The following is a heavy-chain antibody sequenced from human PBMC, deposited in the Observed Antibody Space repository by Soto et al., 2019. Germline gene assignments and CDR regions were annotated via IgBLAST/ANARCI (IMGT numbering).Heavy chain of an antibody. Sequence: ASVKVSCKASGGTFSSYAISWVRQAPGQGLEWMGGIIPIFGTANYAQKFQGRVTITADKSTSTAYMELSSLRSEDMAVYYCARRGAIVGATVGYYYYGMDVWGQGTTVTVSS. V-gene: IGHV1-69*06. J-gene: IGHJ6*02. CDR2: IIPIFGTA. D-gene: IGHD1-26*01. CDR1: GGTFSSYA. CDR3: ARRGAIVGATVGYYYYGMDV.